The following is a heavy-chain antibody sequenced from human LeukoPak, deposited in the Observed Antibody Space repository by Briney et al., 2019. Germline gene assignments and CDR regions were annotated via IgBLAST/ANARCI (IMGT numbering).Heavy chain of an antibody. Sequence: PGGSLRLSCAASGFTFSSYGMHWVRQAPGKGLQWVTFITYDGSNTYYADSVKGRFTISRDNSKNTLYVQMNNVRGEDTAVYYCAKDQANYDFWSGPAGVSGMWGQGTMVTVSS. CDR1: GFTFSSYG. D-gene: IGHD3-3*01. V-gene: IGHV3-30*02. CDR3: AKDQANYDFWSGPAGVSGM. CDR2: ITYDGSNT. J-gene: IGHJ3*01.